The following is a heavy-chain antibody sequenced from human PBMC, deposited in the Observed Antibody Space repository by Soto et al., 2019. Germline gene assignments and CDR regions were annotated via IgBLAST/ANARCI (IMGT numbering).Heavy chain of an antibody. D-gene: IGHD6-6*01. Sequence: QVQLVQSGAEVKKPGSSVKVSCKASGGTTSSYAISWVRQAPGPGLEWMGGIIPIFGTTNYAQKFQGRVTITADKSTDTVYMEVGSLRSDDTAVYYCAGYWPRDSSSFSRLYYGMAVWGQGTTVTVSS. CDR3: AGYWPRDSSSFSRLYYGMAV. J-gene: IGHJ6*02. V-gene: IGHV1-69*06. CDR1: GGTTSSYA. CDR2: IIPIFGTT.